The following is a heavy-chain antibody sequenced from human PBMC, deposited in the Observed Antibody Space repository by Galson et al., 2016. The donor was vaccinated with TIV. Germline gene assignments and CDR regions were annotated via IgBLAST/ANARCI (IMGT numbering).Heavy chain of an antibody. J-gene: IGHJ4*02. CDR2: FDPEVAKT. CDR3: ATVAWFPGLSLDN. V-gene: IGHV1-24*01. D-gene: IGHD2/OR15-2a*01. Sequence: SVKVSCKVSGNSLNELVIHWVRQAPGKGLEWMGGFDPEVAKTVYAQKLQDRVTMAADTSRNTAYMELGSLRFEDTAVYYCATVAWFPGLSLDNWGQRTLVTVSS. CDR1: GNSLNELV.